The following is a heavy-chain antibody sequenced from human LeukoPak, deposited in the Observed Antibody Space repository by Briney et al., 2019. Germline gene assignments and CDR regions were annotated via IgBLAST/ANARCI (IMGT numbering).Heavy chain of an antibody. CDR1: GFTFSSYW. Sequence: GGSLRLSCAASGFTFSSYWMNWVRQAPGKGLEWVSYISSSGSTMYYADSVKGRFTISRDNAKNSLSLQMNSLRAEDTAVYYCAKGLTTLDYWGQGTLVTVSS. CDR3: AKGLTTLDY. CDR2: ISSSGSTM. J-gene: IGHJ4*02. D-gene: IGHD4-11*01. V-gene: IGHV3-48*04.